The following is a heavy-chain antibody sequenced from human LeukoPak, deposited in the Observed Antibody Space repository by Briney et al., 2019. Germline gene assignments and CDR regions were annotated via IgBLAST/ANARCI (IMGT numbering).Heavy chain of an antibody. D-gene: IGHD3-10*01. CDR1: GGSISGSY. CDR2: IHSIGST. Sequence: SETLSLTCTVSGGSISGSYWSWIRQPPGKGLEWIGYIHSIGSTSYNPSLKSRVTISLDTSQMQFSLRLSSVTAADTAVYYCARSEVAYYGSKNSLWPDAFDFWGQGTVVTVSP. J-gene: IGHJ3*01. CDR3: ARSEVAYYGSKNSLWPDAFDF. V-gene: IGHV4-4*09.